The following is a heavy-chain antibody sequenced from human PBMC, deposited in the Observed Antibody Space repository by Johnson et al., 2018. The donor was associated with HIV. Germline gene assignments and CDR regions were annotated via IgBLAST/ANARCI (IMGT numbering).Heavy chain of an antibody. CDR1: GFTFSDYY. CDR2: ISFDGSKE. CDR3: TTRLNSGTYWGNYDFDV. Sequence: VQLVESGGGLVKPGGSLRLSCAASGFTFSDYYMSWIRQAPGKGLEWVAVISFDGSKEYYADSVKGRFTISRDNSNNTLHLQMSSLRAEDTAVYHCTTRLNSGTYWGNYDFDVWGQGTMVTVSS. V-gene: IGHV3-30-3*01. D-gene: IGHD1-26*01. J-gene: IGHJ3*01.